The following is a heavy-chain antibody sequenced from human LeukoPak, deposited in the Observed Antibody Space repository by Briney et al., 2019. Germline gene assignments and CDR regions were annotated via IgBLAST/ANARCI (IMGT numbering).Heavy chain of an antibody. J-gene: IGHJ4*02. Sequence: ASVKVSCKASGYTFTSYDINWVRQATGQGLEWMGWMNPNSGNTNYAQKLQGRVTMTTDTSTSTAYMELRSLRSDDTAVYYCARSGVKIAARPFDYWGQVTLVTASS. V-gene: IGHV1-18*01. D-gene: IGHD6-6*01. CDR3: ARSGVKIAARPFDY. CDR1: GYTFTSYD. CDR2: MNPNSGNT.